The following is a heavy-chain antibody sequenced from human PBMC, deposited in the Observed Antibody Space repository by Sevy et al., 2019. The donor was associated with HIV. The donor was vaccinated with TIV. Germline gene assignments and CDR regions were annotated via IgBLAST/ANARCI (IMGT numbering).Heavy chain of an antibody. D-gene: IGHD3-3*01. V-gene: IGHV3-7*01. J-gene: IGHJ6*02. CDR2: IKQDGSEK. CDR1: GFTFSSYW. CDR3: ARVGSTVLRFLDRYGMDV. Sequence: PGGSLRLSCAASGFTFSSYWMSWVRQAPGKGLEWVANIKQDGSEKYYVDSVKGRFTISRDNAKNSLYLQMNSLRAEDTAVYYCARVGSTVLRFLDRYGMDVWGQGTTVTVSS.